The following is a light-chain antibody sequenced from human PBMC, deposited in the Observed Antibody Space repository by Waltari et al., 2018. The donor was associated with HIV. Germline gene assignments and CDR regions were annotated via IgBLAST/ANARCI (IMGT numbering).Light chain of an antibody. CDR1: QDISNY. V-gene: IGKV1-33*01. Sequence: DIQMTQSPSSLSASGGDRVTITCQASQDISNYLSWYQQKPGKAPKLLIYDASKLEAGVPSRFSGSGSGTDFSFTISSLQPEDYATYYCQQYESLPYSFGQGTRLDIK. J-gene: IGKJ5*01. CDR3: QQYESLPYS. CDR2: DAS.